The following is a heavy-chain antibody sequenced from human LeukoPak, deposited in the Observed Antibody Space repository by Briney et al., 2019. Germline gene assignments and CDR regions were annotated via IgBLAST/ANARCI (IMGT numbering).Heavy chain of an antibody. J-gene: IGHJ4*02. CDR2: ISGSGGST. CDR3: AKVGTYYDFWSGYSIPHFHY. CDR1: GFTFSSYA. D-gene: IGHD3-3*01. V-gene: IGHV3-23*01. Sequence: GGSLRLSCAASGFTFSSYAMSWVRQAPGKGREWVSAISGSGGSTYYADSVKGRFTISRDNSKNTLYLQMNSLRAEDTAVYYCAKVGTYYDFWSGYSIPHFHYWGQGTLVTVSS.